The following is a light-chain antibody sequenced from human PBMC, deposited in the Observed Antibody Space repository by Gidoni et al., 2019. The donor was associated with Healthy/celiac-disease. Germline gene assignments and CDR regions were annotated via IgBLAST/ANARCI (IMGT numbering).Light chain of an antibody. CDR1: QSVSSSY. V-gene: IGKV3-20*01. Sequence: EIVLTQSPGTLSLSPGERATLSCRASQSVSSSYLAWYQQKPGQAPRLLIDGASSRATGIPDRFSGSGSGTDFTLTISRLEPEEFAVYYCQQYGSSPGLFTFGPGTKVDIK. CDR2: GAS. J-gene: IGKJ3*01. CDR3: QQYGSSPGLFT.